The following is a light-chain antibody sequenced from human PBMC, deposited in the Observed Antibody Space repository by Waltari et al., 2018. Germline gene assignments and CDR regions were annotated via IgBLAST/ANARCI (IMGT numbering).Light chain of an antibody. CDR3: QQYNPSSPWT. CDR2: KAS. CDR1: QSVSSW. J-gene: IGKJ1*01. Sequence: DIHMTQSPSTLSASVGDRVTITCRATQSVSSWLAWYQQKPKKAPKLLIYKASTLETGVPSRFSGSGSGTEFSLTIDSLQPEDFATYYCQQYNPSSPWTFGQGTKV. V-gene: IGKV1-5*03.